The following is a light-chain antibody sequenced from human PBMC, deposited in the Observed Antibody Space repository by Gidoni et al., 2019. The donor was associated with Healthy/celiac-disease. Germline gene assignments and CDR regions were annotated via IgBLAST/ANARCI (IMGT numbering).Light chain of an antibody. V-gene: IGLV1-40*01. Sequence: QSVLTQPPSVSGAPGQRVTISCTGSSSNIGAGYDVHWYQQLPGTAPKLLIYCNSNRPSGVPDRFSGSKSGTSASLAITGLQAEDEADYYCQSYDSSLSGSKVVFGGGTKLTVL. J-gene: IGLJ2*01. CDR1: SSNIGAGYD. CDR3: QSYDSSLSGSKVV. CDR2: CNS.